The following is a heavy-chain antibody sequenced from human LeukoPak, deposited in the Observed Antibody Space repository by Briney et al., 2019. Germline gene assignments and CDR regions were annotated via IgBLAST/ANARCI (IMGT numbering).Heavy chain of an antibody. CDR1: GFTFSSYA. J-gene: IGHJ3*02. CDR3: AVIAVAYDSSGRGAFDI. CDR2: ISYDGSNK. D-gene: IGHD3-22*01. Sequence: GRSLRLSCAASGFTFSSYAMHWVRQAPGKGLERVAVISYDGSNKYYADSVKGRFTISRDNSKNTLYLQMNSLRAEDTAVYYCAVIAVAYDSSGRGAFDIWGQGTMVTVSS. V-gene: IGHV3-30-3*01.